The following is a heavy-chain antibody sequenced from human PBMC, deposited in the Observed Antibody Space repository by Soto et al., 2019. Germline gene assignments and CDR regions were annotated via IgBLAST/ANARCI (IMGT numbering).Heavy chain of an antibody. D-gene: IGHD3-22*01. Sequence: QVQLVESGGGVVQPARSLRLSCAASGFTFSKYAMHWVRQARGTGLEWVAVISNDGSNPYYADSVKGRFTISRDNSKNTLYLQMNSLREEDPAVYYCARTGYDRSGYFVEYYFDYWGQGTRVTVSS. V-gene: IGHV3-30-3*01. CDR1: GFTFSKYA. CDR2: ISNDGSNP. J-gene: IGHJ4*02. CDR3: ARTGYDRSGYFVEYYFDY.